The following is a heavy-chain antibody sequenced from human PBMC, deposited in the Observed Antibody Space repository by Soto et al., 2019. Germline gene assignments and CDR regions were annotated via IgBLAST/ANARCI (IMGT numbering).Heavy chain of an antibody. Sequence: SETLSLTCIVSGDSMNSNNYYWGWIRQPPGKGLEWIGIISRSGSTYYNPSLKSRVTISVDTSKTQFSLNLTSVTAADTAVYYFARLNILLWFGEFPNWFDPWGQGTLVTVSS. J-gene: IGHJ5*02. CDR1: GDSMNSNNYY. V-gene: IGHV4-39*01. D-gene: IGHD3-10*01. CDR3: ARLNILLWFGEFPNWFDP. CDR2: ISRSGST.